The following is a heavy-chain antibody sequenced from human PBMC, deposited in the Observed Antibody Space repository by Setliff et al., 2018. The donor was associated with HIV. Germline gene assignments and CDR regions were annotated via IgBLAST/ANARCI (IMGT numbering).Heavy chain of an antibody. J-gene: IGHJ4*03. V-gene: IGHV4-39*01. Sequence: SETLSLTCTVSGGSISSSSYYWGWIRQSPGKGLEWIGSIYHSGSTQYNPSLKSRVTISPQTSKNQFSLELTSVTAADTAVYYCARQGAGYYYDSSEYYTGNGFDFWGQGSRGHRLL. CDR3: ARQGAGYYYDSSEYYTGNGFDF. CDR2: IYHSGST. D-gene: IGHD3-22*01. CDR1: GGSISSSSYY.